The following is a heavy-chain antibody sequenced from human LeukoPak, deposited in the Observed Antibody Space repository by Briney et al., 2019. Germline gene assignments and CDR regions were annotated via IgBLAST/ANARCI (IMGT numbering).Heavy chain of an antibody. D-gene: IGHD3-22*01. V-gene: IGHV4-61*02. CDR3: ARAGHYYDNSTFDY. CDR1: GGSISSGNYY. J-gene: IGHJ4*02. CDR2: IYASGRT. Sequence: SQTLSLTCTVSGGSISSGNYYWSWIRQPAGKGLELIGRIYASGRTNYNPSLRSRVTISVDTSKNQFSLKLSSVTAADTAVYYCARAGHYYDNSTFDYWGQGTLVSVSS.